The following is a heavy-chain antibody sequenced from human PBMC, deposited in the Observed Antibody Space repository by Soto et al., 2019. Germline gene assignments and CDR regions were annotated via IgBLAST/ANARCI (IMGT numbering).Heavy chain of an antibody. Sequence: QVQLQESGPGLVKPSETLSLTCTVSGGSISSSSYYWGWIRQPPGKGLEWIGSIYYSGSTYYNPSLKSRVTISVDTSKNQFSLKLSSVTAADTAVFYCARQNMVRGVSFDYWGQGTLVTVSS. V-gene: IGHV4-39*01. J-gene: IGHJ4*02. CDR1: GGSISSSSYY. D-gene: IGHD3-10*01. CDR2: IYYSGST. CDR3: ARQNMVRGVSFDY.